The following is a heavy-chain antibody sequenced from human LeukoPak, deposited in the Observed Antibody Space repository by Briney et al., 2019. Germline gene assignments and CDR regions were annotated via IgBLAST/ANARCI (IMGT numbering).Heavy chain of an antibody. Sequence: SETLSLTCAVYGGSFSGYYWSWIRQPPGKGLEWIGEINHSGSTNYNPSLKSRVTISVDTSKSQFSLKLSSVTAADTAVYYCARHSLGGVIAVDAFDIWGQGTMVTVSP. J-gene: IGHJ3*02. CDR2: INHSGST. D-gene: IGHD3-16*02. CDR1: GGSFSGYY. CDR3: ARHSLGGVIAVDAFDI. V-gene: IGHV4-34*01.